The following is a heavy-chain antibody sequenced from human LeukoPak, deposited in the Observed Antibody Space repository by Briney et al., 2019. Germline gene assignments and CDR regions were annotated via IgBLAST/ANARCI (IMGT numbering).Heavy chain of an antibody. Sequence: GASVKVSCKASGYAFAGDYMHWVRQAPGQGLEWMGGIIPIFGTANYAQKFQGRVTITADESTSTAYMELSSLRSEDTAVYYCARSGYCTNGVCYGYWFQVTLVTV. J-gene: IGHJ4*02. CDR2: IIPIFGTA. D-gene: IGHD2-8*01. CDR1: GYAFAGDY. V-gene: IGHV1-69*13. CDR3: ARSGYCTNGVCYGY.